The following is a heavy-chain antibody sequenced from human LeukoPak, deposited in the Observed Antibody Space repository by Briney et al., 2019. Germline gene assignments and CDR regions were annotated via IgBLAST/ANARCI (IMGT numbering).Heavy chain of an antibody. CDR1: GFTFSSYG. Sequence: GGSLRLSCAASGFTFSSYGMHWVRQAPGKGLEWVAFIRYDGSNKYYADSVKGRFTISRDNSKNTLYLQMNSLRAEDTAVYYCARVYYDSSGPYFDYWGQGTLVTVSS. V-gene: IGHV3-30*02. D-gene: IGHD3-22*01. J-gene: IGHJ4*02. CDR2: IRYDGSNK. CDR3: ARVYYDSSGPYFDY.